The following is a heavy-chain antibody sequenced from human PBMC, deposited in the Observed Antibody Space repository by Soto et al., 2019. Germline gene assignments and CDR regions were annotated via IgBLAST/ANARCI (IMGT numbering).Heavy chain of an antibody. J-gene: IGHJ6*02. V-gene: IGHV1-18*01. CDR2: ISDYNGNT. CDR1: GYTFTSYG. D-gene: IGHD6-13*01. CDR3: ARDVADPPRNYYYYGMDV. Sequence: AAVKVSCKASGYTFTSYGISWVRQAPGQGLEWMGWISDYNGNTNYAQKLQGRVTMTTDTSTSTAYMELRSLRSDDTAVYYGARDVADPPRNYYYYGMDVWGQGTTVTVSS.